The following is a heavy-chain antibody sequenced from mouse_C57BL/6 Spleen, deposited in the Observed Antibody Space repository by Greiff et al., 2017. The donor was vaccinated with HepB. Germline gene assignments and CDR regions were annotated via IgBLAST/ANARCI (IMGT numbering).Heavy chain of an antibody. CDR3: ARSRDYDAGYYFGD. J-gene: IGHJ2*01. CDR2: IYPGDGDT. CDR1: GYAFSSYW. V-gene: IGHV1-80*01. Sequence: VQLQQSGAELVKPGASVKISCKASGYAFSSYWMNWVKQRPGKGLEWIGQIYPGDGDTNYNGKFKGKATLTADKSSSTAYMQLSSLTSEDSAVYFCARSRDYDAGYYFGDWGQGTTLTVSS. D-gene: IGHD2-4*01.